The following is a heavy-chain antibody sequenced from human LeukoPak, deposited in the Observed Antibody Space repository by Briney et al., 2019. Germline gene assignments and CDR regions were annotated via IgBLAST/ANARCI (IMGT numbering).Heavy chain of an antibody. Sequence: SETLSLTCTVSGASVSGDYWSWIRQPPGKGLEWIGYIYVSGNSNYNPSLKSRVSISLDTSKNQVSLTLTSVTAADTAVYYCAGGRYYYDSSGYYPFDPWGQGTLVTVSS. J-gene: IGHJ5*02. CDR2: IYVSGNS. CDR1: GASVSGDY. V-gene: IGHV4-59*08. CDR3: AGGRYYYDSSGYYPFDP. D-gene: IGHD3-22*01.